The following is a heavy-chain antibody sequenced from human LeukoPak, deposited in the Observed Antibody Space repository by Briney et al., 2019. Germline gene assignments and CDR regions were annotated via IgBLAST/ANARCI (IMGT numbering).Heavy chain of an antibody. D-gene: IGHD6-19*01. CDR1: GFTFRGYS. CDR3: ARVGGQWLVPGWSFFDY. CDR2: ITSSSSYI. Sequence: PGGSLRLSCAASGFTFRGYSMTWVRQAPGKGLEWVSCITSSSSYIYYADSVQGRFTISRDNAENSLYLQMNSLRAEDTAVYYCARVGGQWLVPGWSFFDYWGQGTLVTVSS. J-gene: IGHJ4*02. V-gene: IGHV3-21*01.